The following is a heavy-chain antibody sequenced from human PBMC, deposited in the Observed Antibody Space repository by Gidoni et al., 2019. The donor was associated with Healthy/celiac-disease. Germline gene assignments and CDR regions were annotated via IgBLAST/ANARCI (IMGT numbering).Heavy chain of an antibody. Sequence: QVQLQESGPGLVKPSETLSLTCTVSGGPISRYYWSWIRQPPGKGLEWIGYIYSSGSTNYNPSLKSPVTISVDTSKNQFTLKLSSVTAADTAVYYCARDQAAAGIDYWGQGTLVTVSS. CDR2: IYSSGST. J-gene: IGHJ4*02. CDR3: ARDQAAAGIDY. CDR1: GGPISRYY. D-gene: IGHD6-13*01. V-gene: IGHV4-59*01.